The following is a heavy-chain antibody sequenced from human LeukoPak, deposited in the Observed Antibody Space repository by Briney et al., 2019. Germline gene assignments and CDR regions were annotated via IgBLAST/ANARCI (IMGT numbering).Heavy chain of an antibody. CDR1: VGSISRSNW. CDR3: ATYIAVTGWGAFDI. D-gene: IGHD6-19*01. V-gene: IGHV4-4*02. J-gene: IGHJ3*02. CDR2: IYQSWST. Sequence: PSETLSLTCAVSVGSISRSNWLTWVRQPPGKGLEWIGEIYQSWSTNYNLSLKRRVTISVDKSRNQFSLKLSSVTAADTAVYYCATYIAVTGWGAFDIWGQGTMVTVSS.